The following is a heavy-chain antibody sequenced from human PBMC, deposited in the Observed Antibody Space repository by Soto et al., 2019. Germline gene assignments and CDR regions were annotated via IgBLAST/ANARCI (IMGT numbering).Heavy chain of an antibody. CDR2: INPSGGST. CDR3: ARERGGGVYFDY. V-gene: IGHV1-46*01. D-gene: IGHD3-16*01. Sequence: ASVKASCKASGYTFTSYYMHWVRQAPGQGLEWMGIINPSGGSTSYAQKFQGRVTMTRDTSTSTVYMELSSLRSEDTAVYYCARERGGGVYFDYWGQGTLVTVSS. J-gene: IGHJ4*02. CDR1: GYTFTSYY.